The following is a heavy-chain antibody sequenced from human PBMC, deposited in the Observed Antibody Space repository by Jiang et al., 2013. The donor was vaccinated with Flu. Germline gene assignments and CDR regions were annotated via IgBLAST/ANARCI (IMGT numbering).Heavy chain of an antibody. CDR1: GGSISSYY. CDR2: IHYSGST. V-gene: IGHV4-59*01. Sequence: GPGLVKPSETLSLTCSVSGGSISSYYWSWIRQPPGKGLEWIGYIHYSGSTNYNPSLNSRVTISLDTSKNQFSLNLIFVTAADTAVYYCARVDNAGSRRWFDPWGQGTPGHRLL. J-gene: IGHJ5*02. D-gene: IGHD3-10*01. CDR3: ARVDNAGSRRWFDP.